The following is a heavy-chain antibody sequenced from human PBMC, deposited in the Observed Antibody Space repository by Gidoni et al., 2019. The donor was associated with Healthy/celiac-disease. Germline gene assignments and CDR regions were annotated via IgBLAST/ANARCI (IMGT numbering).Heavy chain of an antibody. J-gene: IGHJ3*02. V-gene: IGHV3-48*03. D-gene: IGHD2-21*01. CDR2: ISSSGSTL. CDR1: GFTFSSYE. CDR3: ARVAYYGAFDI. Sequence: EVQLVESGGGLVQPGGSLRLYCAASGFTFSSYEMNWVRQAPGKGMEWVSSISSSGSTLYYADSVKGRFTISRDNAKNALYLQMNSLRAEDTAVYYCARVAYYGAFDIWGQGTMVTVSS.